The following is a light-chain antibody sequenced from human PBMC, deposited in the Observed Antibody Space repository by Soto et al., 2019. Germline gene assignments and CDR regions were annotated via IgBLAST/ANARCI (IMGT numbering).Light chain of an antibody. CDR3: QQYGSSPT. Sequence: EIVLTQSPGTLSLSPGERATLSCRASQTVLNNYLTWYQQKPGQAPRRLIFGASIRATGIPDRFSGSGSGTDFTLTISRLEPEDFAVYYCQQYGSSPTFGQGTKVDI. CDR1: QTVLNNY. V-gene: IGKV3-20*01. CDR2: GAS. J-gene: IGKJ1*01.